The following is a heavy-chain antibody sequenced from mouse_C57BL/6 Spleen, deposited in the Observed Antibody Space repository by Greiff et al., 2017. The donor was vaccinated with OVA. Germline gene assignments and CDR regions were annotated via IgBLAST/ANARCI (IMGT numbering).Heavy chain of an antibody. CDR1: GYSITSCYY. J-gene: IGHJ3*01. CDR3: ARDGDYDYRAWFAY. V-gene: IGHV3-6*01. D-gene: IGHD2-4*01. CDR2: ISYDGSN. Sequence: EVQLQQSGPGLVKPSPSLSLSCSATGYSITSCYYWNWIRQFPGNKLEWMGYISYDGSNNYNPSLKNRISITRDTSKNQFFLKLNSVTTEDTATYYCARDGDYDYRAWFAYWGQGTLVTVSA.